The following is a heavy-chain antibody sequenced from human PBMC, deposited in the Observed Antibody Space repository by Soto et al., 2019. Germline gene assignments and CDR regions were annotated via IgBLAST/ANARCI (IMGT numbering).Heavy chain of an antibody. V-gene: IGHV4-61*08. CDR2: VYYSGTT. D-gene: IGHD4-4*01. Sequence: SETLSLTCTVSGGSIDSGDYYWSWIRQPPGRGLEWIGYVYYSGTTNYNPFLNSRVTFSLGKSNNQFSLKMNSVTAADTAVYYCARDVIARPNYFVPWGQGTLVTAST. CDR1: GGSIDSGDYY. CDR3: ARDVIARPNYFVP. J-gene: IGHJ5*02.